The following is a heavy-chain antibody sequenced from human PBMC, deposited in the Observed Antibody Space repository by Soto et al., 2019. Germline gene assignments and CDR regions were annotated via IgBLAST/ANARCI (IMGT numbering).Heavy chain of an antibody. D-gene: IGHD6-13*01. V-gene: IGHV3-23*01. Sequence: GGSLRLSCAASGFTFTTYAMTSVRQAPGKVLEWISAINNAGTTYYADSVKGRFTISIDNAKNTLYLQMNGLRVEDTAVYYCAKDWYEDYWGQGTLVSVSA. CDR3: AKDWYEDY. J-gene: IGHJ4*02. CDR1: GFTFTTYA. CDR2: INNAGTT.